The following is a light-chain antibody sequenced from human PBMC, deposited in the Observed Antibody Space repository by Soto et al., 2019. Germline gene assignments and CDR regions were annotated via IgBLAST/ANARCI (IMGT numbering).Light chain of an antibody. CDR2: GNS. CDR1: SSNIGAGYD. V-gene: IGLV1-40*01. Sequence: QSVLTQPPSVSGAPGQRVTISFTGSSSNIGAGYDVHWYQQLPGTAPKRLIYGNSKRPSGVTDRFSGSKSGTSASLPITGLQAEDEADYYCQSYDSSLSGVVFGGGTKLTVL. CDR3: QSYDSSLSGVV. J-gene: IGLJ2*01.